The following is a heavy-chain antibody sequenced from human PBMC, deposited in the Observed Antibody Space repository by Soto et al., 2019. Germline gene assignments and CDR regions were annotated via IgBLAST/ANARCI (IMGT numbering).Heavy chain of an antibody. CDR3: ARERVGDFWSGYYTYYYYGIDV. J-gene: IGHJ6*02. Sequence: SETLSLTCTVSGGSISSYYWSWIRQPAGKGLEWIGRIYTSGSTNYNPSLKSRVTMSVDTSKNQFSLKVSSVTAADTAVYYCARERVGDFWSGYYTYYYYGIDVWGQGTTVTVSS. D-gene: IGHD3-3*01. CDR1: GGSISSYY. V-gene: IGHV4-4*07. CDR2: IYTSGST.